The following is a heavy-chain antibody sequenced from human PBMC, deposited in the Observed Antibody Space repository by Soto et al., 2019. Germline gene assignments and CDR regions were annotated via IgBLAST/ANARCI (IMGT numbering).Heavy chain of an antibody. CDR1: GYTFTSYD. CDR2: MNPNSGNT. J-gene: IGHJ4*02. V-gene: IGHV1-8*01. CDR3: ARGRGHSSGWYGDY. D-gene: IGHD6-19*01. Sequence: QVELVQSGAEVKKPGASVKVSCKASGYTFTSYDINWVRQATGQGLEWMGWMNPNSGNTGYAQKFQGRVTLTRNTSIRTDYMELSSLRSEDTAVYYCARGRGHSSGWYGDYWGQGTLVTVSS.